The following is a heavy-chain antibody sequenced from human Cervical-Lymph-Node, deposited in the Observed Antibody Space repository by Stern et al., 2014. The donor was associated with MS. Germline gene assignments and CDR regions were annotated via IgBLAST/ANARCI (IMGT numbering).Heavy chain of an antibody. Sequence: EVQLVESGGSLVQPGGPLGLSCAASGFTFSSYAMSWVRQAPGKGLEGVSAISGSGDSTYYADSVKGRFTISRDNSKNTLYLQMNSLRADDTAVYYCVKEGILVASFDYWGQGTLVTVSS. CDR1: GFTFSSYA. D-gene: IGHD6-19*01. CDR3: VKEGILVASFDY. V-gene: IGHV3-23*04. J-gene: IGHJ4*02. CDR2: ISGSGDST.